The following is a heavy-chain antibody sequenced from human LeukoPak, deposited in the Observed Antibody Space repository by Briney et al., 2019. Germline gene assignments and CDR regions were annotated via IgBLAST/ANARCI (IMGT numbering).Heavy chain of an antibody. D-gene: IGHD6-13*01. CDR3: ARDGLEQQLVPPYFDY. CDR1: GFTFSSYS. CDR2: ISSSSSYI. J-gene: IGHJ4*02. Sequence: GGSLRLSCAASGFTFSSYSMNWVRQAPGERLEWVSSISSSSSYIYYADSVKGRFTISRDDAKNSLFLQMNSLRAEDTAVYYCARDGLEQQLVPPYFDYWGQGALVTVSS. V-gene: IGHV3-21*01.